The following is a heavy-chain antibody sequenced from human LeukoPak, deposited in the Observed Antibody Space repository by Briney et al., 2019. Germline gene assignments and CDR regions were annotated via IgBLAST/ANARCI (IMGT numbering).Heavy chain of an antibody. J-gene: IGHJ4*02. V-gene: IGHV3-9*01. CDR1: GFTFDDYA. CDR2: ISWNSGSI. Sequence: GRSLRLSCAASGFTFDDYAMHWVRQAPGKGLEWVSGISWNSGSIGYADSVKGRFTISRDNAKNSLYLQMNSLRAEDTALYYCAKGASGWPEYYFDYWGQGTLVTVSS. D-gene: IGHD6-19*01. CDR3: AKGASGWPEYYFDY.